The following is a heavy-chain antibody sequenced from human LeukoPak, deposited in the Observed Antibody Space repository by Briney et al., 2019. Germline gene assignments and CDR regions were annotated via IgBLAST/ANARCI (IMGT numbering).Heavy chain of an antibody. J-gene: IGHJ1*01. CDR2: ISSSSSYI. Sequence: GGSLRLSGAASGFTFSSYSMNWVRQAPGKGLEWVSSISSSSSYIYYADSVKGRFTISRDNAKNSLYLQMNSLRAEDTAVYYCLIAAAGTGYFQHWGQGTLVTVSS. D-gene: IGHD6-13*01. CDR3: LIAAAGTGYFQH. V-gene: IGHV3-21*01. CDR1: GFTFSSYS.